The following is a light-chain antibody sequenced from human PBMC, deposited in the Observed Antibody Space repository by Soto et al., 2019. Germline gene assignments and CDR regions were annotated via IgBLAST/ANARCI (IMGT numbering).Light chain of an antibody. J-gene: IGKJ5*01. CDR2: GAS. CDR3: QQYGGSPPIT. CDR1: QSVSSSY. V-gene: IGKV3-20*01. Sequence: EIVLTQSPGSLCLSPGERATLPCRSSQSVSSSYLAWYQQKPGQAPRLLIYGASSRATGIPDRFSGSGSGTDFTLTISRLEPEDFAVYYCQQYGGSPPITFGQGTRLEIK.